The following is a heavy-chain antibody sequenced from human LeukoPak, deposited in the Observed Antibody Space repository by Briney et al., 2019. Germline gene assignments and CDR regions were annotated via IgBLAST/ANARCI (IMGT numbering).Heavy chain of an antibody. CDR2: IYYSGST. CDR1: GGSISSGDYY. Sequence: SQTLSLTCTVSGGSISSGDYYWSWIRQPPGKGLEWIGYIYYSGSTYYNPSLKSRVTISVDTSKNQFSLKLSSVTAADTAVYYRARGTMVRGVIRDYYGMDVWGQGTTVTVSS. CDR3: ARGTMVRGVIRDYYGMDV. D-gene: IGHD3-10*01. J-gene: IGHJ6*02. V-gene: IGHV4-30-4*01.